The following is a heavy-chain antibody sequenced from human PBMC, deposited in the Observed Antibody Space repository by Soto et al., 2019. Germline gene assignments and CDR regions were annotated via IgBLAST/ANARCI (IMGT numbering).Heavy chain of an antibody. D-gene: IGHD3-16*01. Sequence: AGGSLRLSCAASGFTFSSYSMNWVRQAPGKGLEWVSSISSSSSYIYYADSVKGRFTISRDNAKNSLYLQMNSLRAEDTAVYYCARPYEALPRYYYYMDVWGKGTTVTVSS. CDR3: ARPYEALPRYYYYMDV. J-gene: IGHJ6*03. V-gene: IGHV3-21*01. CDR1: GFTFSSYS. CDR2: ISSSSSYI.